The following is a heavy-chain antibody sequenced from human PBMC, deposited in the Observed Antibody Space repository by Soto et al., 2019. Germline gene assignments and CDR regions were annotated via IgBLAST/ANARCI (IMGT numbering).Heavy chain of an antibody. D-gene: IGHD3-10*01. J-gene: IGHJ4*02. Sequence: EVQLVESGGGLVQPGGSLRLSCAASGFTFSSYEMNWVRQAPGKGLEWVSYISSSGSTIYYADSVKGRFTISRDNAKNSLYRQMNSLRAEDTAVYYCARGREGVRGVIGGIVDYWGQGTLVTVSS. CDR3: ARGREGVRGVIGGIVDY. V-gene: IGHV3-48*03. CDR1: GFTFSSYE. CDR2: ISSSGSTI.